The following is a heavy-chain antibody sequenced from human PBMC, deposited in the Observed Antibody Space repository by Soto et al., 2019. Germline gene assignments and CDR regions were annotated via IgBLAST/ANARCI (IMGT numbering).Heavy chain of an antibody. CDR2: IYPGDSDT. Sequence: PGESLKISCKGSGYSFASYWIVWVRQMPGKGLEWMGVIYPGDSDTRYSPSFQGQVTISADKSISTAYLQWSSLKASDTAMYYCARQALYYDSSGSLAYWGQGTLVTVSS. CDR3: ARQALYYDSSGSLAY. D-gene: IGHD3-22*01. V-gene: IGHV5-51*01. CDR1: GYSFASYW. J-gene: IGHJ4*02.